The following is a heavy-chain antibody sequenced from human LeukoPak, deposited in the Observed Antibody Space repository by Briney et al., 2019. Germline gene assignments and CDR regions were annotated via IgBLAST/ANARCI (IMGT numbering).Heavy chain of an antibody. CDR1: GYSFTSYW. J-gene: IGHJ5*02. Sequence: GESLKISCKGSGYSFTSYWIGWVRQMPGKGLEWMGIIYPGDSDTRYSPSFQGQVTISADKSISTAYLQWSSLKASDTAMYYCARIDCSSTSCPYPKNWFDPWGQGTLVTVSS. CDR3: ARIDCSSTSCPYPKNWFDP. CDR2: IYPGDSDT. V-gene: IGHV5-51*01. D-gene: IGHD2-2*01.